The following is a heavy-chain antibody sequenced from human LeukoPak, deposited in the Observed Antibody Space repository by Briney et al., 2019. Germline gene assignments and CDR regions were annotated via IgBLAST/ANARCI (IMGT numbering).Heavy chain of an antibody. D-gene: IGHD3-10*02. Sequence: GGSLRLSCAASGFTFSSDEMDWVRQAPGKGLEWVSYISSSGSTIYYADSVKGRFTISRDNAKNSLYLQMNSLRAEDTAVYYCAELGITMIGGVWGKGTTVTISS. V-gene: IGHV3-48*03. CDR1: GFTFSSDE. CDR3: AELGITMIGGV. J-gene: IGHJ6*04. CDR2: ISSSGSTI.